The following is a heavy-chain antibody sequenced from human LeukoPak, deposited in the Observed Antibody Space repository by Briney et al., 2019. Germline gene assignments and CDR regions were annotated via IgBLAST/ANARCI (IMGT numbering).Heavy chain of an antibody. CDR1: GGSLSGYY. D-gene: IGHD4-17*01. CDR3: ARGQTTVTTNDNDY. V-gene: IGHV4-34*01. Sequence: PSETLSLTCTVYGGSLSGYYWSWIRQPPGKGLEWIGEINHSGSTNYNPSLKSRVTISIDTSKNQFSLKLSSVTAADTAVYYCARGQTTVTTNDNDYWGQGTLVTVSS. CDR2: INHSGST. J-gene: IGHJ4*02.